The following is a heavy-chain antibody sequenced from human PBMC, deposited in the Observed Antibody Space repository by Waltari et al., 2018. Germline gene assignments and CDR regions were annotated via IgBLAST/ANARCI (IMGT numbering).Heavy chain of an antibody. CDR1: GGSISSGGYY. V-gene: IGHV4-61*02. Sequence: QVQLQESGPGLVKPSQTLSLTCTVSGGSISSGGYYWSWIRQPAGKGLEWIGYIYTSGSTNYNPSLKSRVTISVDTSKNQFSLKLSSVTAADTAVYYCAREMATQNVDYWGQGTLVTVSS. CDR3: AREMATQNVDY. D-gene: IGHD5-12*01. J-gene: IGHJ4*02. CDR2: IYTSGST.